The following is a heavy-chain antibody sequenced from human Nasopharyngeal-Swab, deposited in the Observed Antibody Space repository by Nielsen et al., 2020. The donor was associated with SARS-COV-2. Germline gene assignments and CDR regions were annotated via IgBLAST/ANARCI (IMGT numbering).Heavy chain of an antibody. D-gene: IGHD1-7*01. CDR3: ARVGVNRYNWNYKGWFDP. V-gene: IGHV4-34*01. Sequence: WIRQPPGKGLEWIGEINHSGSTNYNPSLKRRVTISVDTSKNQFSLKLSSVTAADTTVYYCARVGVNRYNWNYKGWFDPWGQGTLVTVSS. J-gene: IGHJ5*02. CDR2: INHSGST.